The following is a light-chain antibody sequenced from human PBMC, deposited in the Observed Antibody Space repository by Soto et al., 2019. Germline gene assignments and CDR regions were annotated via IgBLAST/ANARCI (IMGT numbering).Light chain of an antibody. V-gene: IGKV3-20*01. CDR1: QSVTSNY. Sequence: EIVLTQSPGTLSLSPGERATLSCRASQSVTSNYLAWYQQKPGQAPRLLIYAASNRATGIPDRFSGSGSGTDFTLTISRLEPEDLVVYYCQQYGTSPPWTFGLGTKVEI. J-gene: IGKJ1*01. CDR2: AAS. CDR3: QQYGTSPPWT.